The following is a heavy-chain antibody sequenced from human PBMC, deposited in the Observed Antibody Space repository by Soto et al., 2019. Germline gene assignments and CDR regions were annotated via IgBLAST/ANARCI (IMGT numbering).Heavy chain of an antibody. CDR1: IRGLGDS. CDR3: ARGAAMVDY. Sequence: IRGLGDSRSWIRQPPGKGLECIGYISHSGSTYYNPSLKSRVTISLDRSKNQFSLKLSSVTAADTAVYYCARGAAMVDYWGQGTLVTVSS. D-gene: IGHD5-18*01. J-gene: IGHJ4*02. V-gene: IGHV4-30-2*01. CDR2: ISHSGST.